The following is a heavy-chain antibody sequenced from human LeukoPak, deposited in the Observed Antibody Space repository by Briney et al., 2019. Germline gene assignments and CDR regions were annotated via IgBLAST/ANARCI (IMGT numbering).Heavy chain of an antibody. CDR1: GGSISSSSYY. CDR3: ARDAYCSSTSCYPQYYYMDV. J-gene: IGHJ6*03. V-gene: IGHV4-39*07. CDR2: IYYSGST. D-gene: IGHD2-2*01. Sequence: SETLSLTCTVSGGSISSSSYYWGWIRQPPGKGLEWIGSIYYSGSTYYNPSLKSRVTISVDTSKNQFSLKLSSVTAADTAVYYCARDAYCSSTSCYPQYYYMDVWGKGTTVTVSS.